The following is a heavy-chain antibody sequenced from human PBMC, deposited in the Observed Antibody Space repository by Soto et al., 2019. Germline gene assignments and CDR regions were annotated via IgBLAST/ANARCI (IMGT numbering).Heavy chain of an antibody. Sequence: QLLESGGGLVQPGTSLRISCAASGFTFGTYAMSWVRQVPGKGLEWVSSISGGGSSSTDYADSVKGRFTISRDDAKNTLFLQMNSLRVEDTAVYYCAKLAHHWNDEYLDYWGQGTLVTVSS. V-gene: IGHV3-23*01. CDR2: ISGGGSSST. CDR1: GFTFGTYA. CDR3: AKLAHHWNDEYLDY. D-gene: IGHD1-1*01. J-gene: IGHJ4*02.